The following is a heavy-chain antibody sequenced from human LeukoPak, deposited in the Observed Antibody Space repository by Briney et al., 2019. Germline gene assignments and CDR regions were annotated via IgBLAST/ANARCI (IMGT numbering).Heavy chain of an antibody. J-gene: IGHJ4*02. Sequence: GGSLRLSCAASGFTFSDYYMFWIRQAPGKGLKWVSYISSSGNTIYYADSVKGRFTISRDNAKNSLYLQMNSLRAEDTAVYYCARDLRDQLLSNPLDYWGQGTLVTVSS. CDR3: ARDLRDQLLSNPLDY. D-gene: IGHD2-2*01. CDR1: GFTFSDYY. CDR2: ISSSGNTI. V-gene: IGHV3-11*04.